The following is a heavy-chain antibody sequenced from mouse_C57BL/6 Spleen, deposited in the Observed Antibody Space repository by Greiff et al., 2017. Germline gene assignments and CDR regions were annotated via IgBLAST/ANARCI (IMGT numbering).Heavy chain of an antibody. CDR2: IDPEGGDT. D-gene: IGHD1-1*01. J-gene: IGHJ3*01. Sequence: VQLQQPGAELVRPGASVKLSCTASGYNFNSYCMHWVKQRPGQGLEWIGRIDPEGGDTKYDPKFQGKATMTADTSSNTAYLQLSSLTSEDTAVYYCATSGVGSSYVWFAYWGQGTLVTVSA. CDR3: ATSGVGSSYVWFAY. V-gene: IGHV14-1*01. CDR1: GYNFNSYC.